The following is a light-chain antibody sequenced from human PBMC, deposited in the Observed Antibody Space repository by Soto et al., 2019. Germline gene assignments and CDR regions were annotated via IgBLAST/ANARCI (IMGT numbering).Light chain of an antibody. CDR2: AAS. CDR1: QDISNY. Sequence: DIQMTQSPSSLSASVGDRVTITCQASQDISNYLNWYQQKPGKAPKRLIYAASSLQSGVPSRFSGSGSGTEFTLTISSLQPEDFATYYCLQHNSYPLTFGGGTKVDI. J-gene: IGKJ4*01. V-gene: IGKV1-17*01. CDR3: LQHNSYPLT.